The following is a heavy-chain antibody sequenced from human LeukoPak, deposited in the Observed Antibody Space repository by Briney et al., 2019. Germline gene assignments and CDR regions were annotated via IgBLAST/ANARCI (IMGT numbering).Heavy chain of an antibody. CDR3: ALLYDILTGYSNFDY. D-gene: IGHD3-9*01. CDR1: RYTFTGYY. V-gene: IGHV1-2*02. Sequence: ASVKVSCKASRYTFTGYYMHWVRQAPGQGLEWMGWINPNSGGTNYAQKFQGRVTMTRDTSISTAYMELSRLRSDDTAVYYCALLYDILTGYSNFDYWGQGTLVTVSS. CDR2: INPNSGGT. J-gene: IGHJ4*02.